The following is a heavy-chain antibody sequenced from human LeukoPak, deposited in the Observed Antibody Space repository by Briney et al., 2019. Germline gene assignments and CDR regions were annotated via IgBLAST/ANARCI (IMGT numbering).Heavy chain of an antibody. D-gene: IGHD6-13*01. J-gene: IGHJ3*02. CDR2: IDSDEFTT. CDR1: GFTFSSYA. V-gene: IGHV3-74*01. CDR3: ARAAAGSGAFDI. Sequence: GGSLRLSCAASGFTFSSYAMSWVRQAPGKGLVWVSRIDSDEFTTTYADSVRGRFSISRDNAKNTLYLQMSSLRDEDTAVYYCARAAAGSGAFDIWGQGTRVTVSS.